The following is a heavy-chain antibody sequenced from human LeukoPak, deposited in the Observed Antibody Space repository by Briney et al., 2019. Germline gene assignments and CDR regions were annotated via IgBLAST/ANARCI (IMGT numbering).Heavy chain of an antibody. CDR1: GFPVRSRY. Sequence: GGSLRLSCEVSGFPVRSRYMTWVRQPPGKGLECVAVIYGGGTTYHIDSVKGRFTISRDISKSTMYLEMNNLRVEDTAIYYCASLEGGPSDGRWGQGTPVTVSS. V-gene: IGHV3-53*01. CDR3: ASLEGGPSDGR. J-gene: IGHJ4*02. CDR2: IYGGGTT. D-gene: IGHD3-3*01.